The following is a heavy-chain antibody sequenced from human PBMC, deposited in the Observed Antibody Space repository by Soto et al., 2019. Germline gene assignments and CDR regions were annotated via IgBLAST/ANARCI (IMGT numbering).Heavy chain of an antibody. D-gene: IGHD2-15*01. V-gene: IGHV2-5*02. CDR3: AHQGREVEEYCSGGSCYPGRDYYKHV. CDR1: GFSLSTSGVG. J-gene: IGHJ6*03. Sequence: QITLKESGPTLVKPTQTLTLTCTFSGFSLSTSGVGVGWIRQPPGKALEWLALIYWDDDKRYSPSLRSRLTITQDTSKNQVVLTMTKMDPVDTATYYCAHQGREVEEYCSGGSCYPGRDYYKHVWGKGTTVTVSS. CDR2: IYWDDDK.